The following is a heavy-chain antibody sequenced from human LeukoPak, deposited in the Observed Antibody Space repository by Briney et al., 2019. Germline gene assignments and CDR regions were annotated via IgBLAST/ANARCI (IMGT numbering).Heavy chain of an antibody. Sequence: GGSLRLSCVASGFTFSSYAMHWVRQAPGKGLEWVAVISYDGSNKYYADSVKGRFTISRDNSKNTLYLQMNSLRAEDTAVYYCARDSLGYCSGGSCYPGYWGQGTLVTVSS. CDR1: GFTFSSYA. V-gene: IGHV3-30*04. CDR2: ISYDGSNK. CDR3: ARDSLGYCSGGSCYPGY. D-gene: IGHD2-15*01. J-gene: IGHJ4*02.